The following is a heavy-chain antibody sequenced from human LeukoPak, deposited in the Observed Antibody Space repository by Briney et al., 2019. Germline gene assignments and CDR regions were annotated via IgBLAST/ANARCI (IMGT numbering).Heavy chain of an antibody. CDR1: GYTFPSYG. Sequence: ASVQVSCKASGYTFPSYGISWVRQAPGQGREGMGWISAYNGNTNYAQKLQGRVTMTTDTSTSTAYMELRSLRSDDTAVYYCARDRADDSSGYYFDFWGQGTLVTVSS. J-gene: IGHJ4*02. D-gene: IGHD3-22*01. CDR3: ARDRADDSSGYYFDF. V-gene: IGHV1-18*01. CDR2: ISAYNGNT.